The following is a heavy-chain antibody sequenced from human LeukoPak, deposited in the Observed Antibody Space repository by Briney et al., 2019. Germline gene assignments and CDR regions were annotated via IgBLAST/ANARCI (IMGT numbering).Heavy chain of an antibody. CDR1: GYTFTSYY. J-gene: IGHJ6*03. CDR2: INPSGGST. V-gene: IGHV1-46*01. CDR3: ARGVAAAGTNYYYMDV. Sequence: ASVKVSCKAAGYTFTSYYMHWVRQAPGQGLEWMGIINPSGGSTSYAQKFQGRVTMTRDTPISTAYMELSRLRSDDTAVYYCARGVAAAGTNYYYMDVWGKGTTVTVSS. D-gene: IGHD6-13*01.